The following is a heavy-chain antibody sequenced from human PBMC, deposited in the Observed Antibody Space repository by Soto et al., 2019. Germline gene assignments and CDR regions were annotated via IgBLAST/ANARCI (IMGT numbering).Heavy chain of an antibody. CDR3: ARDGAGTYDVWSSFPFDY. CDR2: ISFDGQNT. Sequence: PGGSLRLSCAASGFTFNAHAMHWVRQAPGEGLEWVAIISFDGQNTYYADSVKGRFTISRDNLNNTLFLQMNSLRPEDTSMYYCARDGAGTYDVWSSFPFDYRGQGALVTVSS. CDR1: GFTFNAHA. V-gene: IGHV3-30*01. D-gene: IGHD3-3*01. J-gene: IGHJ4*02.